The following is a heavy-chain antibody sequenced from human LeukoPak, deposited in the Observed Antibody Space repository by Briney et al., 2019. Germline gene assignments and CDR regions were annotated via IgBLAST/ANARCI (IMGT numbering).Heavy chain of an antibody. CDR2: ISWNSGSI. D-gene: IGHD3-22*01. CDR1: GFTFDHYA. Sequence: SGGSLRLSCAASGFTFDHYAMHWVRQPPGKGLEWVSGISWNSGSIGYADSVKGRFTISRDNAKNSLYLQMNSQRAEDTALYYCAKDIAYYYDSSGYFDYWGQGTLVTVSS. CDR3: AKDIAYYYDSSGYFDY. V-gene: IGHV3-9*01. J-gene: IGHJ4*02.